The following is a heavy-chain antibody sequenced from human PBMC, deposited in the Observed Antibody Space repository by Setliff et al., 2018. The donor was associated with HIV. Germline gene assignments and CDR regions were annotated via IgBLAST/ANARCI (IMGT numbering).Heavy chain of an antibody. D-gene: IGHD2-15*01. CDR1: GLNFNNYW. V-gene: IGHV3-74*01. Sequence: PGGSLRLSCAGSGLNFNNYWMHWVRQAPGKGLVWVSHIKSDGSVIQYADSVKGRFTISRDNAKNTLYLQMNSLRVEDTAVYYCAADRIVLGDYWGQGNLVTVSS. CDR2: IKSDGSVI. J-gene: IGHJ4*02. CDR3: AADRIVLGDY.